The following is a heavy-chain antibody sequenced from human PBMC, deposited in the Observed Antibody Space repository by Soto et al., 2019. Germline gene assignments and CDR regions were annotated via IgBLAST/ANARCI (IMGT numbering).Heavy chain of an antibody. D-gene: IGHD6-6*01. J-gene: IGHJ5*02. V-gene: IGHV1-2*02. CDR3: AKDLTRQLAYWLDP. Sequence: ASVKVSCKASGFSFTGYYIHWLRQAPGQGLEWMGWINAHSGGTEYAQKFQGRVTLTRDTTISTAYMTLSSLRSDDTAIYYCAKDLTRQLAYWLDPWGQGTQVTVSS. CDR2: INAHSGGT. CDR1: GFSFTGYY.